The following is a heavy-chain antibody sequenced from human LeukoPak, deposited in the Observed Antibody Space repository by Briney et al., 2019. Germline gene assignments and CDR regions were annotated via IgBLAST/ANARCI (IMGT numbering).Heavy chain of an antibody. CDR2: IYSGGST. Sequence: PGGSLRLSCAASGFTFSSNYMSWVRQAPGKGLEWVSVIYSGGSTYYADSVKGRFTISRDNSKNTPYLQMNSLRAEDTAVYYCASGPVTTGMDVWGQGTTVTVSS. CDR3: ASGPVTTGMDV. D-gene: IGHD4-17*01. CDR1: GFTFSSNY. J-gene: IGHJ6*02. V-gene: IGHV3-53*01.